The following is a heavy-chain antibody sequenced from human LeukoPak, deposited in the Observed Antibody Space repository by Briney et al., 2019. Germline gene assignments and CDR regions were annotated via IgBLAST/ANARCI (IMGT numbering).Heavy chain of an antibody. D-gene: IGHD5-18*01. CDR1: GFTFGDYA. CDR2: IRSKAYGGTT. CDR3: ANSFRYSYELWSPLRY. Sequence: PGGSLRLSCTASGFTFGDYAMSWVRQAPGKGLEWVGFIRSKAYGGTTEYAASVKGRFTISRDDSKSIAYLQMNSLRAEDTAVYYCANSFRYSYELWSPLRYWGQGTLVTVSS. V-gene: IGHV3-49*04. J-gene: IGHJ4*02.